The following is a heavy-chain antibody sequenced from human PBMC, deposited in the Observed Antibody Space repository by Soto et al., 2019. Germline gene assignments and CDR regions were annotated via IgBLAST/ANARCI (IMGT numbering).Heavy chain of an antibody. CDR2: VYYTGDT. CDR3: VRQGIDYLHGLVDV. V-gene: IGHV4-59*08. Sequence: QVQVQQSGPGLVKPSETLSLTCTVSSGPSRSHNWGWIRQPPGRGLEWIGYVYYTGDTSYNPSLKSRVTISADTSTNHISLTLRCVTAADTAVYYCVRQGIDYLHGLVDVWGQGTTVSVSS. CDR1: SGPSRSHN. J-gene: IGHJ6*02. D-gene: IGHD5-12*01.